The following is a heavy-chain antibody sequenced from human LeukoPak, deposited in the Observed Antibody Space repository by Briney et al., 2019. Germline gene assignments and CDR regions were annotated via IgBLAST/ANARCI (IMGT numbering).Heavy chain of an antibody. CDR3: AKGVYGDYGGGFDY. CDR1: GFTFSSYA. J-gene: IGHJ4*02. Sequence: GGSLRPSCAASGFTFSSYAKSWVRQAPGKGLEWVSTISGSGSSTYYADSVKGRFTISRDNSKNTLYLQMNSLRAEDTAVYYCAKGVYGDYGGGFDYWGQGTLVTVSS. CDR2: ISGSGSST. V-gene: IGHV3-23*01. D-gene: IGHD4-17*01.